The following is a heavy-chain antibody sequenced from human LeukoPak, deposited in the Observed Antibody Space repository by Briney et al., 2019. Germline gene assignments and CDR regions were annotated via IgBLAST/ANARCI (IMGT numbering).Heavy chain of an antibody. J-gene: IGHJ6*02. CDR2: IFYSGST. CDR3: ARDREHYYETSGYYQPYYGMDV. CDR1: GDSISSYY. Sequence: SETLSLTCTVSGDSISSYYWSRIRQPPGKGLEWIGYIFYSGSTNYNPSLKSRVTISVDTSKNQFSLRLTSVTAADTAVYYCARDREHYYETSGYYQPYYGMDVWGQGTTVTVSS. V-gene: IGHV4-59*01. D-gene: IGHD3-22*01.